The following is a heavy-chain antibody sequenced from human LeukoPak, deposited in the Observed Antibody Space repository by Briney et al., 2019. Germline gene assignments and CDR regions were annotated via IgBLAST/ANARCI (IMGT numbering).Heavy chain of an antibody. V-gene: IGHV3-7*01. CDR2: IKQDGSEK. CDR3: ARINYDSIVYLLWKWESSFDY. D-gene: IGHD3-22*01. J-gene: IGHJ4*01. CDR1: GFTFSSYW. Sequence: GGSLRLSCAASGFTFSSYWMSWVRQAPGKGLEWVANIKQDGSEKYYVDSVKGRFTISRDNAKNSLYLQMNSLRAEDTAVYYSARINYDSIVYLLWKWESSFDYGGQEPWSPSPQ.